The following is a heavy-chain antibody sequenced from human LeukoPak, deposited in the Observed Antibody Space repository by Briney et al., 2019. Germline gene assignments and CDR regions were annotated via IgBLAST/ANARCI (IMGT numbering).Heavy chain of an antibody. Sequence: SETLSLTCTVSGGSISSYYWSWIRQPPGKGLEWIGYIYTSGSTNYNPSLKSRVTISVHTSKRQFSLKLSSVTAADTAVYYCARRVHGHSSDYFDYWGQGTLVTVSS. CDR1: GGSISSYY. J-gene: IGHJ4*02. V-gene: IGHV4-4*09. CDR3: ARRVHGHSSDYFDY. D-gene: IGHD5-24*01. CDR2: IYTSGST.